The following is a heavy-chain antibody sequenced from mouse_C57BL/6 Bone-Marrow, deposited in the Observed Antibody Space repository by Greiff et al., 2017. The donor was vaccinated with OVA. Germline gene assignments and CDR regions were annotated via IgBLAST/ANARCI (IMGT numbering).Heavy chain of an antibody. CDR3: ARPGSSSYYFDN. J-gene: IGHJ2*01. CDR2: INPNNGGT. CDR1: GYTFTDYN. V-gene: IGHV1-18*01. D-gene: IGHD1-1*01. Sequence: EVQLQQSGPELVKPGASVKIPCKASGYTFTDYNMDWVKQSPGKSLEWIGDINPNNGGTIYNQKFKGKATLTVDKSSSTAYMERRSLTSEDTAVYYCARPGSSSYYFDNWGQGTTLTVSS.